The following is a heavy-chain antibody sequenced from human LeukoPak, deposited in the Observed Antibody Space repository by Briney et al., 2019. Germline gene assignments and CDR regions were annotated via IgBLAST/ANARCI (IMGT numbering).Heavy chain of an antibody. CDR2: IKQDGSQK. CDR3: ARDETTQYFDH. Sequence: QPGGSLRLSCAASGFTFSNYWMNWVRQAPGKGLEWVANIKQDGSQKYYVDSVKGRFTISRDNAKNSLYLQMTSLRADDTAVYYCARDETTQYFDHWGQGTLVTVSS. CDR1: GFTFSNYW. V-gene: IGHV3-7*01. J-gene: IGHJ4*02.